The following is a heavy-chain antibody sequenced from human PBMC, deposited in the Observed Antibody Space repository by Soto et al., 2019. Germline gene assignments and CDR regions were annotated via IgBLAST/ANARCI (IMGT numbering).Heavy chain of an antibody. CDR2: ITGSGGVT. D-gene: IGHD2-21*01. CDR1: GFDFSGSE. J-gene: IGHJ4*02. CDR3: AKVAPFILGSPF. V-gene: IGHV3-48*03. Sequence: EVKLVESGGALVQPGGSLRLSCTASGFDFSGSEMNWFRQAAGKGLEWVAYITGSGGVTFHADSVKGRFSISRDNAKNSLFLDMSDLTADDTGVYYCAKVAPFILGSPFWGQGTLVTVS.